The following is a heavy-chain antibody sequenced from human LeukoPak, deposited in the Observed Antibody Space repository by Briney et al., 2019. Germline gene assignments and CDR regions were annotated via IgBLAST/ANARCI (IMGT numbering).Heavy chain of an antibody. CDR2: IYHSGST. CDR1: GYSISSGYY. Sequence: PSETLSLTCTVSGYSISSGYYWGWIRQPPGKGLEWIGSIYHSGSTYYNPSLKSRVTISVDTSKNQFSLKLSSVTAADTAVYYCARGRIRITMVRGPYFDYWGQGTLVTVSS. D-gene: IGHD3-10*01. CDR3: ARGRIRITMVRGPYFDY. V-gene: IGHV4-38-2*02. J-gene: IGHJ4*02.